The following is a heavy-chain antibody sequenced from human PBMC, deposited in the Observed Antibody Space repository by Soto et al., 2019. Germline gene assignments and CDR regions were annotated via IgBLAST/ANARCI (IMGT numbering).Heavy chain of an antibody. CDR1: VFTLSSYL. V-gene: IGHV3-64D*06. Sequence: GVLRLSRAASVFTLSSYLVHWVRQSPGKGLEYLSHVSGPGVRIYYADSVKCRFTISRDNSKNMLYLQMSGLRPDDSAVYYCARVGYGYRYGPSDAFDIWGQGTMVTVSS. CDR3: ARVGYGYRYGPSDAFDI. J-gene: IGHJ3*02. D-gene: IGHD5-18*01. CDR2: VSGPGVRI.